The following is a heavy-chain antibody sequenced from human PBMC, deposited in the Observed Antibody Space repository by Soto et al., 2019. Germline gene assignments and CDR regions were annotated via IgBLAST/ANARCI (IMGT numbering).Heavy chain of an antibody. Sequence: QVQLVQSGAEVKKPGASVKVSCKASGYTFTSYDINWVRQATGQGLEWMGWMNPNSGNTGYAQKFQGRVTMTRNTSIITAYMERSSLRAEDTDVYYCARPRSGSYYYGMDVWGQGTAVPVSS. CDR3: ARPRSGSYYYGMDV. CDR2: MNPNSGNT. V-gene: IGHV1-8*01. CDR1: GYTFTSYD. D-gene: IGHD3-3*01. J-gene: IGHJ6*02.